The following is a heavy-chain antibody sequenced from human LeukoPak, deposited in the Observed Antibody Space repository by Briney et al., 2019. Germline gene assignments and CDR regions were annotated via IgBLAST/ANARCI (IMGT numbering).Heavy chain of an antibody. CDR1: GGSISSYY. D-gene: IGHD2-2*01. V-gene: IGHV4-59*01. CDR2: IYYSGST. Sequence: SETLSLTCTVSGGSISSYYWSWIRQPPGKGLEWIGYIYYSGSTNYNPSLKSRVTTSVDTSKNQFSLRLSSVTAADTAVYYCASSPIVVVPAAQDYYYYMDVWGKGTTVTISS. J-gene: IGHJ6*03. CDR3: ASSPIVVVPAAQDYYYYMDV.